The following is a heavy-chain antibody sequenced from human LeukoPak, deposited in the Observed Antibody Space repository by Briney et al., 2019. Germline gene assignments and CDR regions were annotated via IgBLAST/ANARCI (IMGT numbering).Heavy chain of an antibody. CDR2: ISAYNGNT. Sequence: GASVKVSCKASGYTFTSYGISWVRQAPGQGLEWMGWISAYNGNTNYAQKLQGRVTMTTDTSTSTAYMERRSLRSDDTAVYYCARDRRLNDLYYYDSGGYPSYWGQGTLVTVSS. CDR3: ARDRRLNDLYYYDSGGYPSY. V-gene: IGHV1-18*01. D-gene: IGHD3-22*01. J-gene: IGHJ4*02. CDR1: GYTFTSYG.